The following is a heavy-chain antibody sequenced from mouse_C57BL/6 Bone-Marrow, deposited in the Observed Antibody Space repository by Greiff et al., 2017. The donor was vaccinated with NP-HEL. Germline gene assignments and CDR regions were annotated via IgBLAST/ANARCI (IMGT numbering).Heavy chain of an antibody. CDR1: EYTFPSHD. D-gene: IGHD2-4*01. CDR3: ERQTLSTMITTGDY. Sequence: EVKVLESGAGLVQPGASLKLSCESSEYTFPSHDMSWVRKTPGQRLELVAAINRDGGSTYYPDTIERRFIISRDNSTKTLYLQLSSLRSEDTALYYCERQTLSTMITTGDYWGQGTTLTVSS. CDR2: INRDGGST. J-gene: IGHJ2*01. V-gene: IGHV5-2*01.